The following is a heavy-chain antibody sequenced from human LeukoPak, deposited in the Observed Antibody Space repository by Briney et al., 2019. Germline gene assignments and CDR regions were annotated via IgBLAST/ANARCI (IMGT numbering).Heavy chain of an antibody. J-gene: IGHJ4*02. CDR3: ARLGQKWSFDY. V-gene: IGHV3-33*01. CDR2: IWYDGSNK. D-gene: IGHD2-8*01. Sequence: GGSLRLSCAAYGFTFNTYGMNWVRQAPGKGLEWVAVIWYDGSNKYYADSVKGRFIISRDNSKNTVSLQMNSLRDEDTALYYCARLGQKWSFDYWGQGTLVTVSS. CDR1: GFTFNTYG.